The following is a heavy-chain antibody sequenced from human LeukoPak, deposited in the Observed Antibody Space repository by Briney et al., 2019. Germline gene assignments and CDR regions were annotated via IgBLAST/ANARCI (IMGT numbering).Heavy chain of an antibody. CDR3: AREMNYDDYRTSDY. J-gene: IGHJ4*02. CDR2: IDSNSGGT. V-gene: IGHV1-2*02. Sequence: ASVTVSCKASGYTFTGYYMRWVRQAPGQGFEWMGRIDSNSGGTNYAQNFQGRVTMTRDTSISTVYMELISLTSDDTAVYYCAREMNYDDYRTSDYWGQGTLVTVSS. D-gene: IGHD4-17*01. CDR1: GYTFTGYY.